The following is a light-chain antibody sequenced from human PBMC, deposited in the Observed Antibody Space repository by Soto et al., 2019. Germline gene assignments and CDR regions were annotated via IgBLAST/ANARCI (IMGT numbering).Light chain of an antibody. CDR1: SSDVGGYNY. Sequence: SALTQPASVSGSPGQSITISCTGTSSDVGGYNYVSWYQQQSGKAPKLMIHEVSNRPSGVSNRFSGSKSGNTASLTISGLQAEDEADYYCSSYTSSRANVFGSGTKVTVL. J-gene: IGLJ1*01. CDR3: SSYTSSRANV. V-gene: IGLV2-14*01. CDR2: EVS.